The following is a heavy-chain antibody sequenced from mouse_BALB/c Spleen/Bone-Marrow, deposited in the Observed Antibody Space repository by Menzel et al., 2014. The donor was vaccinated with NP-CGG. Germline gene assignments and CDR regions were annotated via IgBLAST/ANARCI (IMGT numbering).Heavy chain of an antibody. Sequence: EVQLQQSGPSLVKPSQSLSLTRSVTGDSITSGYWNWIRKFPGNKLEYMGYISYSGSTYYNPSLKSRISITRDTSKNXYYLQLKSVTTEDTATYYCARFGYDYALDYWGQGTSVTVSS. D-gene: IGHD2-2*01. V-gene: IGHV3-8*02. CDR3: ARFGYDYALDY. J-gene: IGHJ4*01. CDR1: GDSITSGY. CDR2: ISYSGST.